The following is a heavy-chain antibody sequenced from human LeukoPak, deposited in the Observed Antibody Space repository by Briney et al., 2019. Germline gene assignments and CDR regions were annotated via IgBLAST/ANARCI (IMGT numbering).Heavy chain of an antibody. CDR1: GFTFSSYA. D-gene: IGHD3-22*01. CDR2: ISGSGGST. CDR3: AKVGDSSGYYYVWFFDY. Sequence: GGSLRLSCSASGFTFSSYAMSWVRQAPGKGLEWVSAISGSGGSTYYADSVKGRFTISRDNSKNTLYLQMNSLRAEDTAVYYCAKVGDSSGYYYVWFFDYWGQGTLVTVFS. J-gene: IGHJ4*02. V-gene: IGHV3-23*01.